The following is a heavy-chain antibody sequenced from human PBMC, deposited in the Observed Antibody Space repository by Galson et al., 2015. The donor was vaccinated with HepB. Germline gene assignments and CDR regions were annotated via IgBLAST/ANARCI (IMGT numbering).Heavy chain of an antibody. CDR3: ARGLGITMISFDY. CDR1: GDSVSSNSAA. CDR2: TYYRSKWYN. D-gene: IGHD3-22*01. J-gene: IGHJ4*02. V-gene: IGHV6-1*01. Sequence: CAISGDSVSSNSAAWNWIRRSPSRGLEWLGRTYYRSKWYNDYAVSVKSRITINPDTSKNQFSLQLNSVTPEDTAVYYCARGLGITMISFDYWGQGTLVTVSS.